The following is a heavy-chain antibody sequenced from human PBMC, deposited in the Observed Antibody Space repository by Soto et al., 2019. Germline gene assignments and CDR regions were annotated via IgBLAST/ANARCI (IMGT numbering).Heavy chain of an antibody. CDR1: GFTFSSYG. V-gene: IGHV3-30*18. CDR2: ISYDGSNK. D-gene: IGHD6-6*01. CDR3: ANSIAARPFDY. Sequence: PGGSLRLSCAASGFTFSSYGMHWVRQAPGKGLEGVAVISYDGSNKYYADSVKGRFTISRDNSKNTLYLQMNSLRAEDTAVYYCANSIAARPFDYWGQGTLVTVSS. J-gene: IGHJ4*02.